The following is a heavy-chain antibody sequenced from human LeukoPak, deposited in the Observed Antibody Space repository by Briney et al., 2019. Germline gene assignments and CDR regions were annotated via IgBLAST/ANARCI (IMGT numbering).Heavy chain of an antibody. CDR2: IYGGGST. Sequence: GGSLRLSCAATGLSVSSNFMSWVRQAPGKGLEWVSVIYGGGSTYYADSVKGRFTISRDNSKNTLYLQMNSLRAEDTAVYYCAKDQYSGYECRAFDIWGQGTMVTVSS. CDR3: AKDQYSGYECRAFDI. CDR1: GLSVSSNF. J-gene: IGHJ3*02. V-gene: IGHV3-53*01. D-gene: IGHD5-12*01.